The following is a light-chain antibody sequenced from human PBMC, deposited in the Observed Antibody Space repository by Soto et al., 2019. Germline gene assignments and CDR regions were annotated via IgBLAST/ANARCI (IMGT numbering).Light chain of an antibody. Sequence: EIVLTQSPGTLSLSPGERAILSCRASQSVSSSYLAWYQQQPGQAPRLLIYGASSRATGIPDRFSGSGSGTDFTLTISRLEPEDFEVYYCLQYGTSPRTFGQGTQVDIK. J-gene: IGKJ1*01. CDR2: GAS. V-gene: IGKV3-20*01. CDR1: QSVSSSY. CDR3: LQYGTSPRT.